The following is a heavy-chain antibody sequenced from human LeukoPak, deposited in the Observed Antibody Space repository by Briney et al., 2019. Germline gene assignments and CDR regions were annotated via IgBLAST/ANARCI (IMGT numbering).Heavy chain of an antibody. D-gene: IGHD2-15*01. V-gene: IGHV4-38-2*01. J-gene: IGHJ6*03. CDR3: ARGRVVVVAATFYYYYYYMDV. CDR2: VYHSGST. Sequence: PSETLSLTCAVSGYSISTGYYWGWIRQPPGKGLEWIGSVYHSGSTNYNPSLKSRVTISVDTSKNQFSLKLSSVTAADTAVYYCARGRVVVVAATFYYYYYYMDVWGKGTTVTVSS. CDR1: GYSISTGYY.